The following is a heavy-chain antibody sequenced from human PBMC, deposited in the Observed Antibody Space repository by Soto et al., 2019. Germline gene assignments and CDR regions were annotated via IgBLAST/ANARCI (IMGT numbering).Heavy chain of an antibody. J-gene: IGHJ6*02. CDR3: ARPLFPRGGGRVATYGMDV. Sequence: QVQLVQSGAEGKKPGSSVKVSCKASGGTFSSNAISWVRQAPGQGLEWMGGIIPIFGTADYAQNFQGRVKITADESTGTAYMELRSLRSEDTAAYYCARPLFPRGGGRVATYGMDVWGQGTPVTVSS. CDR2: IIPIFGTA. V-gene: IGHV1-69*01. D-gene: IGHD1-26*01. CDR1: GGTFSSNA.